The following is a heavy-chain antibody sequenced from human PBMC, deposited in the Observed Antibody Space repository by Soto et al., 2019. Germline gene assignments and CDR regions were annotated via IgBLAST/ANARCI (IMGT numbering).Heavy chain of an antibody. CDR3: ARGVTGYFDP. CDR1: GGSISSGDYY. CDR2: IYYSGST. J-gene: IGHJ5*02. V-gene: IGHV4-30-4*01. D-gene: IGHD3-9*01. Sequence: SETLSLTCTVSGGSISSGDYYWSWTRQPPGKGLEWIGYIYYSGSTYYNPSLKSRVTISVDTSKNQFSLKLSSVTAADTAVYYCARGVTGYFDPWGQGTLVTVSS.